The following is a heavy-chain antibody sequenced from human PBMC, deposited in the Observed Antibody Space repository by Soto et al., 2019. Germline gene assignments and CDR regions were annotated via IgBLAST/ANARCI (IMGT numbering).Heavy chain of an antibody. V-gene: IGHV1-3*01. J-gene: IGHJ6*03. CDR1: GYTFTIHA. CDR3: ARAIAAAGTRYYYMDV. D-gene: IGHD6-13*01. CDR2: INAGNGNT. Sequence: GASVKVSCKASGYTFTIHAMHWVRQAPGQRLEWMGWINAGNGNTKYSQKFQGRVTITRDTSASTAYMELSSLRSEDTAVYYCARAIAAAGTRYYYMDVWGKGTTVTVSS.